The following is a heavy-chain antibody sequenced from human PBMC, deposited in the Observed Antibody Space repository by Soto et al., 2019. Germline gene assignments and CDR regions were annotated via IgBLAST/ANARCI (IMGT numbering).Heavy chain of an antibody. CDR1: GFTFSSYA. Sequence: GGSLRLSCAASGFTFSSYAMSWVRQAPGKGLEWVSAISGSGGSTYYADSVKGRFTISRDNSKNTLYLQMNSLRAEDTAVYYCANSSYYDIYEWSWFDPWGQGTLVTVSS. CDR3: ANSSYYDIYEWSWFDP. D-gene: IGHD3-9*01. CDR2: ISGSGGST. J-gene: IGHJ5*02. V-gene: IGHV3-23*01.